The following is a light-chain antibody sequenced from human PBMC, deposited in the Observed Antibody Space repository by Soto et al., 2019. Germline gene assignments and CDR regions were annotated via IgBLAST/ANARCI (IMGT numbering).Light chain of an antibody. J-gene: IGLJ2*01. CDR1: SSNIGAYYD. V-gene: IGLV1-40*01. CDR3: QSYDSSLSGSV. CDR2: GNN. Sequence: QPVLTQPPSVSGAPGQRVTISCTGSSSNIGAYYDVHWYQQLPGTAPKLLIYGNNNRPSGVPDRFSGSNSGTSASLAITGLQAEDEADYYYQSYDSSLSGSVFGGGTKLTVL.